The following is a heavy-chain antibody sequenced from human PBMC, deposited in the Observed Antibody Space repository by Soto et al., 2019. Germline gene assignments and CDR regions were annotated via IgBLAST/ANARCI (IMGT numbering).Heavy chain of an antibody. CDR2: IWYDGSNK. CDR1: GFTFSSYG. CDR3: AREGDIAAAEYPLFQH. D-gene: IGHD6-13*01. Sequence: GGSLRLSCAASGFTFSSYGMHWVRQAPGKGLEWVAVIWYDGSNKYYADSVKGRFTISRDNSKNTLYLQMNSLRAEDTAVYYCAREGDIAAAEYPLFQHWGQGTLVTVSS. V-gene: IGHV3-33*01. J-gene: IGHJ1*01.